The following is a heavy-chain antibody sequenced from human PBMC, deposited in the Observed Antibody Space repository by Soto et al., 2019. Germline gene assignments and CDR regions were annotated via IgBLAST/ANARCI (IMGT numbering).Heavy chain of an antibody. CDR3: ARRQGRSDYDSSFYYNYGLNI. Sequence: ALVKVSCKASGYSFTSYYIHWVRQAPGKRPEWMGIINPSGGITNYAQKFQARVTITRDTSTCTVYMDRSRLRSEDTDVYYCARRQGRSDYDSSFYYNYGLNIWGQETTVTVSS. CDR2: INPSGGIT. V-gene: IGHV1-46*01. J-gene: IGHJ6*02. D-gene: IGHD3-22*01. CDR1: GYSFTSYY.